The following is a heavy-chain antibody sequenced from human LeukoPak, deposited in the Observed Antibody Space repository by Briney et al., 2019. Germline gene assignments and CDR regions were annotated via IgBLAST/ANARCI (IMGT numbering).Heavy chain of an antibody. CDR3: AKANSSGWLSLLDY. D-gene: IGHD6-19*01. V-gene: IGHV3-30*18. J-gene: IGHJ4*02. CDR1: GFTFSSYG. CDR2: ISYDGSNK. Sequence: GGSLRLSCAASGFTFSSYGMHWVRQAPGKGLEWVAVISYDGSNKYYADSVKGRFTISRDNSKNTLYLQMNSLRAEDTAVYYCAKANSSGWLSLLDYWGQGTLVTVSS.